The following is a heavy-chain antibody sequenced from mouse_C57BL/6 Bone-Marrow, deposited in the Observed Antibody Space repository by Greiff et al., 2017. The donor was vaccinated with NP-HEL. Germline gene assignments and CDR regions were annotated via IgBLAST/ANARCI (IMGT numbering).Heavy chain of an antibody. D-gene: IGHD2-12*01. J-gene: IGHJ2*01. V-gene: IGHV1-64*01. CDR1: GYTFTSYW. Sequence: VQLQQPGAELVKPGASVKLSCKASGYTFTSYWMHWVKQRPGQGLEWIGMIHPNSGSTNYNEKFKSKATLTVDKSSSTAYMQISSLTSEDSAVYYCARYGIRHYFDYWGQGTTLTVSS. CDR2: IHPNSGST. CDR3: ARYGIRHYFDY.